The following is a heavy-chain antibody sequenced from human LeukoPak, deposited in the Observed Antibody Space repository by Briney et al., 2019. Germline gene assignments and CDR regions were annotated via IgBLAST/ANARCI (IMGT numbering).Heavy chain of an antibody. CDR3: ARYGLLRLSEINGFDI. V-gene: IGHV4-39*07. CDR2: VYYTGST. CDR1: GGSISSSIHY. Sequence: PSETLSLTCTVSGGSISSSIHYWNWIRPPPGKGLEWIGSVYYTGSTYYNPSLKSRVTLSLEPSKRQLSLRLSSVTAADTAVYYCARYGLLRLSEINGFDIWGQGTMVTVSS. J-gene: IGHJ3*02. D-gene: IGHD5-18*01.